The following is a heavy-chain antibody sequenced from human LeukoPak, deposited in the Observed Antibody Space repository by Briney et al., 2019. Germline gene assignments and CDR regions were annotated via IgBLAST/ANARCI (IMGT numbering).Heavy chain of an antibody. CDR3: ARDNSVRDEAWWFNP. J-gene: IGHJ5*02. CDR2: IIPIFGTA. CDR1: GGTFSSYA. D-gene: IGHD5-24*01. Sequence: ASVKVSCTASGGTFSSYAISWVRQAPGQGLEGVGGIIPIFGTANYAQKFKGRVTITADKSTSTAYMELSSLRTEDTAVYYCARDNSVRDEAWWFNPWGQGPLVTVAS. V-gene: IGHV1-69*06.